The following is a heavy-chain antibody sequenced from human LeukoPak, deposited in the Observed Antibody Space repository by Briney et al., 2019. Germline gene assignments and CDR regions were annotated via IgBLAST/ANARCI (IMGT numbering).Heavy chain of an antibody. D-gene: IGHD3-10*01. CDR1: VGSFRGSY. V-gene: IGHV4-34*01. CDR2: LSLRGST. Sequence: PETLSLMRAVYVGSFRGSYWSGMPDPPGKGLEWRGELSLRGSTNYNPSLKSRINISLDTSRNQFFLKVSSVTAADTAVYYCARGPRYYYGSGTSRSRQGVVCMDVWGQGTTVTVSS. CDR3: ARGPRYYYGSGTSRSRQGVVCMDV. J-gene: IGHJ6*02.